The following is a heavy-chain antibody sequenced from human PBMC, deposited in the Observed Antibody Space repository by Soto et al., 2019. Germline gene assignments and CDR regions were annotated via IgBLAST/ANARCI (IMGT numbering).Heavy chain of an antibody. CDR3: ASHYDSSGYYYRGLDY. J-gene: IGHJ4*02. CDR1: GGTFSSYA. CDR2: IIPIFGTA. D-gene: IGHD3-22*01. V-gene: IGHV1-69*13. Sequence: SVEVSCKASGGTFSSYALSWVRQTPGQGLEWMGGIIPIFGTADYAQKFQGRVTITADESTSTGNMELSSLRSEDTAVYYCASHYDSSGYYYRGLDYWGQGTLVTVSS.